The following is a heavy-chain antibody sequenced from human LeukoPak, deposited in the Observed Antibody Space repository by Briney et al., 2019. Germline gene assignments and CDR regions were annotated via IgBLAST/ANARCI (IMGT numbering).Heavy chain of an antibody. CDR1: GGSISSSRYY. D-gene: IGHD5-24*01. Sequence: SETLSLTCTVSGGSISSSRYYWGWIRQPPGKGLEWIGSIYYSGSTYYNPSLKSRVTISVDTSKNQFSLKLSSVTAADTAVYYCARSLEWMATYFDYWGQGTLVTVSS. CDR3: ARSLEWMATYFDY. J-gene: IGHJ4*02. CDR2: IYYSGST. V-gene: IGHV4-39*07.